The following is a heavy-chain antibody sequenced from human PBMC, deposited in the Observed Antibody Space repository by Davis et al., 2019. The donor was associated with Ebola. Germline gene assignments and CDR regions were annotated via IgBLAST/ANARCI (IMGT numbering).Heavy chain of an antibody. CDR1: GASISAYY. Sequence: GSLRLSCTVSGASISAYYWSWIRQPPGKGLEWIGYVHYTGATHYNASLKSRVTISVDTSKNQFSLKLSSVTAADTAVYYCARQTTGFDPWGQGTLVTVSS. CDR3: ARQTTGFDP. D-gene: IGHD4-17*01. V-gene: IGHV4-59*01. CDR2: VHYTGAT. J-gene: IGHJ5*02.